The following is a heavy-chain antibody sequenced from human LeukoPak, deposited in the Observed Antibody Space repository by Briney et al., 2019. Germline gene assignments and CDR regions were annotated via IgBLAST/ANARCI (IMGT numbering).Heavy chain of an antibody. CDR2: INPNSGGT. D-gene: IGHD3-10*01. J-gene: IGHJ6*03. Sequence: GASVKVSCKASGYTFTGYYMHWVRQAPGQGLEWMGWINPNSGGTNYAQKLQGRVTMTTDTSTSTAYMELRSLRSDDTAVYYCARGSPVFYYMDVWGKGTTVTVSS. V-gene: IGHV1-2*02. CDR3: ARGSPVFYYMDV. CDR1: GYTFTGYY.